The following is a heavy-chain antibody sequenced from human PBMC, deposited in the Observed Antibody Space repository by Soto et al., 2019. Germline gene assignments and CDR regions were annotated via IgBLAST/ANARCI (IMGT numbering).Heavy chain of an antibody. J-gene: IGHJ4*02. Sequence: QVQLVQSGAEVKKPGASVKVSCKASGYTCTSYAMHWVRQAPGQRLEWMGWSNAGNGNTKYGQKFKGRVTITRETSASTAYLELSSLRSEDTAVYSWARVVSGLYSALSDYWGQGTLVTVSS. CDR3: ARVVSGLYSALSDY. D-gene: IGHD2-15*01. CDR2: SNAGNGNT. V-gene: IGHV1-3*01. CDR1: GYTCTSYA.